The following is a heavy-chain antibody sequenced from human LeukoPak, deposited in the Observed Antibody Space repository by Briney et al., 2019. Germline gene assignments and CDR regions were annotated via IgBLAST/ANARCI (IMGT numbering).Heavy chain of an antibody. CDR3: ARDDGATYRFDY. D-gene: IGHD1-26*01. CDR2: IWYDGSNK. Sequence: PGGSLRLSCAASGFTFSSYGMHWVRQAPGKGLERVAVIWYDGSNKYYADSVKGRFTISRDNSKNTLYLQMNSLRAEDTAVYYCARDDGATYRFDYWGQGTLVTVSS. V-gene: IGHV3-33*01. J-gene: IGHJ4*02. CDR1: GFTFSSYG.